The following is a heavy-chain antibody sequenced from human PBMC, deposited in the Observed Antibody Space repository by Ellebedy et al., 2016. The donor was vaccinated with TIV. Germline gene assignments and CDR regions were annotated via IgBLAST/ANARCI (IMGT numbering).Heavy chain of an antibody. Sequence: SETLSLXXTVSGGSISSNSYYGGWIRQPPGKGLEWIGSVYYSGNTYYNPSLKSRVTISVDTSKNQFSLKLSSVTAADTAVYYCARVDGDYKQSAFDIWGQGTMVTVSS. J-gene: IGHJ3*02. CDR1: GGSISSNSYY. V-gene: IGHV4-39*07. CDR2: VYYSGNT. CDR3: ARVDGDYKQSAFDI. D-gene: IGHD4-17*01.